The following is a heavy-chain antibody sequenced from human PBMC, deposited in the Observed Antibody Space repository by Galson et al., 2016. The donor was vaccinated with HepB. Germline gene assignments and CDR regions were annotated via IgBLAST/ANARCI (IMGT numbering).Heavy chain of an antibody. CDR2: ISGSSTHI. CDR3: ARGPLNLSGPELGQMAEYFQR. D-gene: IGHD7-27*01. CDR1: GFTFNSYA. Sequence: SLRLSCAASGFTFNSYAMNWVRQAPAKGLEWVSSISGSSTHIYYADSVQGRFTISRDNAKKSLYLQMNSLRADDTAVYYCARGPLNLSGPELGQMAEYFQRWGQGTLVSVSS. J-gene: IGHJ1*01. V-gene: IGHV3-21*01.